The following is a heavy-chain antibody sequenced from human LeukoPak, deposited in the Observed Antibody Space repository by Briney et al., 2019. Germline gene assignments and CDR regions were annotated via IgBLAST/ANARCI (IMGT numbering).Heavy chain of an antibody. CDR1: GFTFSSYA. CDR2: ISGSGGRT. D-gene: IGHD1-1*01. Sequence: PGGSLRLSCAASGFTFSSYAMSWVRQAPGKGLEWVSAISGSGGRTFYADSVKGRFTISRDNSKNMLYLQMNSLRAEDTALYYCARGPWARGGTGYNYYGMDVWGQGTTVTVSS. V-gene: IGHV3-23*01. J-gene: IGHJ6*02. CDR3: ARGPWARGGTGYNYYGMDV.